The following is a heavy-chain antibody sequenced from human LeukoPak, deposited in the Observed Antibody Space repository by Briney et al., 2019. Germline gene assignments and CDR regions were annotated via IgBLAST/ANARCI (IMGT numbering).Heavy chain of an antibody. Sequence: AETLSLTCTVSGGSISSYYWSWIRQPPGKGLEWIAYIYYSGSTDYNPSLKRRVTISIDTSKNQFYLKLSSVTAADTAVHYCARHAPIVGTPDAFDIWGHGTMVTVSS. J-gene: IGHJ3*02. CDR3: ARHAPIVGTPDAFDI. CDR1: GGSISSYY. D-gene: IGHD1-26*01. CDR2: IYYSGST. V-gene: IGHV4-59*08.